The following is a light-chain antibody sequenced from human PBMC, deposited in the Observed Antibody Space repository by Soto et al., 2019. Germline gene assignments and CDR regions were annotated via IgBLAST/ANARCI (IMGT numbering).Light chain of an antibody. V-gene: IGKV3-20*01. CDR2: GAS. CDR1: QSISSY. Sequence: EIVLTQSPDTLSWSPGERATLSCRASQSISSYLAWYQQKPGQAPRLLIYGASSRATGIPDRFSDSGSGTDFPLAISRLEPGDSAVYFCQQCDTSPWTFGQGTKVEIK. J-gene: IGKJ1*01. CDR3: QQCDTSPWT.